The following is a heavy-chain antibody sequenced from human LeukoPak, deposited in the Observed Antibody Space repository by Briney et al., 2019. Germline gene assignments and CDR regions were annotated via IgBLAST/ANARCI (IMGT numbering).Heavy chain of an antibody. Sequence: PGGSLRLSCAASGFTFSSYGMHWVRQAPGKGLEWVAVIWYDGSNKYYADSVKGRFTISRDNSKNTLYLQMNSLRAEDTAVYYCARATSLYGSGMANWLDPWGQGTLVTVSS. J-gene: IGHJ5*02. V-gene: IGHV3-33*01. D-gene: IGHD3-10*01. CDR1: GFTFSSYG. CDR3: ARATSLYGSGMANWLDP. CDR2: IWYDGSNK.